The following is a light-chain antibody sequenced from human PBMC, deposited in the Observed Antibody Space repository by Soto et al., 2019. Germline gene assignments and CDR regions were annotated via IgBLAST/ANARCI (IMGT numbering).Light chain of an antibody. J-gene: IGKJ4*01. V-gene: IGKV3-15*01. CDR1: QSVSSN. CDR2: GAS. CDR3: QQYYNWPRT. Sequence: EIVMTQSPASLSVSPGDRATLSCRASQSVSSNLAWYQQKPGQAPRLLIYGASTRATGIPARYSGSGSGTEFTLTISSLQSEDFAVYYCQQYYNWPRTFGGGTQVENK.